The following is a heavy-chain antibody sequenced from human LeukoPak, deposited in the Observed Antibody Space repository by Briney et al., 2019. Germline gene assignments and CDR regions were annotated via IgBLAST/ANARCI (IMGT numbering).Heavy chain of an antibody. CDR3: ARLSAYYYGSYFYYYMDV. J-gene: IGHJ6*03. Sequence: GGSLRLSCEASGFSFSSYWMTWVRQPPGKGPEWVANIKQDESERYSVDSVRGRFTISRDNAKNSVYLHMNSLRAEDTALYYCARLSAYYYGSYFYYYMDVWGKGTTVTVSS. CDR1: GFSFSSYW. CDR2: IKQDESER. V-gene: IGHV3-7*01. D-gene: IGHD3-10*01.